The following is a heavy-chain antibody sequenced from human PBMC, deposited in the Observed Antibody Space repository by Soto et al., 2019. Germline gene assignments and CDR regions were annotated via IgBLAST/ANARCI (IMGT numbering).Heavy chain of an antibody. CDR2: ISYDGSKK. CDR1: GFTFSSYG. J-gene: IGHJ4*02. V-gene: IGHV3-30*03. Sequence: QVQLVESGGGVVQPGRSLRLSCAASGFTFSSYGMHWVRQAPGKGLEWVAVISYDGSKKNYADSVKGRFTISRDNSKKTLYLQMNSRRAEDTAVYYWARDGLMITLGGVTHWGQGTLVTVSS. CDR3: ARDGLMITLGGVTH. D-gene: IGHD3-16*01.